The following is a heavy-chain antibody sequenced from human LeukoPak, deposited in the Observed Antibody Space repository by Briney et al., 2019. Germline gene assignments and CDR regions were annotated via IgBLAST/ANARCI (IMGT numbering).Heavy chain of an antibody. CDR1: GFTFSSYW. CDR3: ARDPHPYCTNGVCSPYFDY. V-gene: IGHV3-7*01. D-gene: IGHD2-8*01. Sequence: GGSLRLSCAASGFTFSSYWMSWVRQAPGKGLEWVANIKQDGSEKYYVDSVKGRFTISRDNAKNSLYLQMNSLRAEGTAVYYRARDPHPYCTNGVCSPYFDYWGQGTLVTVSS. CDR2: IKQDGSEK. J-gene: IGHJ4*02.